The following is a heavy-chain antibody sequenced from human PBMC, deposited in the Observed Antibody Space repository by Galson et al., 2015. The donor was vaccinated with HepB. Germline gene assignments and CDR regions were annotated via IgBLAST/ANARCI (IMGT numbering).Heavy chain of an antibody. D-gene: IGHD3-10*01. J-gene: IGHJ4*02. V-gene: IGHV3-21*01. CDR2: ISSSSSYI. CDR3: ARDHYYGSGTGEFDY. CDR1: GFTFSSYS. Sequence: SLRLSCAASGFTFSSYSMNWVRQAPGKGLEWVSSISSSSSYIYYADSVKGRFTISRDNAKNSLYLQMNSLRAEDTAVYYCARDHYYGSGTGEFDYWGQGTLVTVSS.